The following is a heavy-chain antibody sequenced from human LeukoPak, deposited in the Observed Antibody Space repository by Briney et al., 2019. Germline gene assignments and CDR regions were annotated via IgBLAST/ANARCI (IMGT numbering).Heavy chain of an antibody. CDR3: ATPRRADYFDY. CDR2: ISTTGDST. V-gene: IGHV3-23*01. Sequence: GGSLRLSCAASGFTFSSYALSWVRQAPGKGLKWVSVISTTGDSTYYADSVKGRFTISRDNSKNTMYLQMNSLRAEDTAVYYCATPRRADYFDYWGQGTLVTVSS. CDR1: GFTFSSYA. J-gene: IGHJ4*02.